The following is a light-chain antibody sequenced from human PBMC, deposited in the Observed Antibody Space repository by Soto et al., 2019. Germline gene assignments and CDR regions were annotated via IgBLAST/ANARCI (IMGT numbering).Light chain of an antibody. CDR3: QQYGSSGT. CDR2: GAS. J-gene: IGKJ1*01. CDR1: QSVSNNY. Sequence: EIVLTQSPGTLSLSPRERATLSCRASQSVSNNYLAWYQQKPGQAPRLLIYGASNRATGIPDRFSGSGSGTDFTLITSRLEPEDFALYYCQQYGSSGTFGQGTKVEIK. V-gene: IGKV3-20*01.